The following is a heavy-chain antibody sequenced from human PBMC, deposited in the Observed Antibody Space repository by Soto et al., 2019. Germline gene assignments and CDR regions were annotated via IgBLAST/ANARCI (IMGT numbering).Heavy chain of an antibody. CDR3: ATGSLHGWLVPYYYYGMDV. CDR1: GGTFSSYA. V-gene: IGHV1-69*13. CDR2: IIPIFGTA. Sequence: GASVKVSCKASGGTFSSYAISWVRQAPGQGLEWMGGIIPIFGTANYAQKFQGRVTITADESTSTAYMELSSLRSEDTAVYYCATGSLHGWLVPYYYYGMDVWGQGTTVTVSS. D-gene: IGHD6-19*01. J-gene: IGHJ6*02.